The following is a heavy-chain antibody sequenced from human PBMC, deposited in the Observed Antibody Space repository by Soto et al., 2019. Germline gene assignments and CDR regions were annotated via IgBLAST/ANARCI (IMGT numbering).Heavy chain of an antibody. D-gene: IGHD6-13*01. CDR1: GDSVSSNSAA. CDR2: TYYGSKWYN. CDR3: AKHRSPSTSSWYDY. V-gene: IGHV6-1*01. J-gene: IGHJ4*02. Sequence: SQTLSLTCAISGDSVSSNSAAWNWIRQCPSRGLEWLGRTYYGSKWYNDYAVPVKSRITINPDTSKNQFSLHLHSVSPEDTAVYYCAKHRSPSTSSWYDYWGQGTLITVSS.